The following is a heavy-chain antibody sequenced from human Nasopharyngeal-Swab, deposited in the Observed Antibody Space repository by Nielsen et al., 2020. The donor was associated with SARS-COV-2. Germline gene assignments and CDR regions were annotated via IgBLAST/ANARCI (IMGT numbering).Heavy chain of an antibody. D-gene: IGHD4-11*01. CDR3: AEAKTPYSNYGDYYYGMDV. Sequence: WIPQPPGKGLEWVSVIYSGGSSTYYADSVKGRFTISRDNSKNTLYLQMNSLRAEDTAVYYCAEAKTPYSNYGDYYYGMDVWGQGTTVTVSS. V-gene: IGHV3-23*03. J-gene: IGHJ6*02. CDR2: IYSGGSST.